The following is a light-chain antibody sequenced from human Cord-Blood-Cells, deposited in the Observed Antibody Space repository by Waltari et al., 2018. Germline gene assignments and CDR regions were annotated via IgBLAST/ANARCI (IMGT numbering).Light chain of an antibody. CDR2: EGS. Sequence: QSALTQPASVSGSPGQSITISCTGPSSDVGCYKLVSWYQQHPGKAPKLMIYEGSKRPSGVSNRFSGSKSGNTASLTISGLQAEDEADYYCCSYAGSSTWVFGGGTKLTVL. J-gene: IGLJ3*02. CDR3: CSYAGSSTWV. V-gene: IGLV2-23*01. CDR1: SSDVGCYKL.